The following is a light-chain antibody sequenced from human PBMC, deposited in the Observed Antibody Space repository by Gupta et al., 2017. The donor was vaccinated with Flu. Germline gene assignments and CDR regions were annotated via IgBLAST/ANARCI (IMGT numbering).Light chain of an antibody. Sequence: QSLLTQPPSSSGTPGQRVTISCSGSNSNIGRNTLSWYQQLPGAAPKLLIQNDNQRHSGAPARFSGSKAATSASVTISGLQAEDDGDFYCATWDASMNGPVFGGGTRLTVL. V-gene: IGLV1-44*01. CDR2: NDN. CDR3: ATWDASMNGPV. CDR1: NSNIGRNT. J-gene: IGLJ3*02.